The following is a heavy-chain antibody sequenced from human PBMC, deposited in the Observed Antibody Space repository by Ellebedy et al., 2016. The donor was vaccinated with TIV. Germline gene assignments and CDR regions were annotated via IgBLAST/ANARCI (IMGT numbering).Heavy chain of an antibody. CDR3: ARGRGYYYDSSGYYFSI. CDR1: GGSFSGYY. D-gene: IGHD3-22*01. V-gene: IGHV4-34*01. Sequence: MPSETLSLTCAVYGGSFSGYYWSWIRQPPGKGLEWIGEINHSGSTNYNPSLKSRVTVSVDTSKNQFSLKLSSVTAADTAVYYCARGRGYYYDSSGYYFSIWGQGTLVTVSS. J-gene: IGHJ4*02. CDR2: INHSGST.